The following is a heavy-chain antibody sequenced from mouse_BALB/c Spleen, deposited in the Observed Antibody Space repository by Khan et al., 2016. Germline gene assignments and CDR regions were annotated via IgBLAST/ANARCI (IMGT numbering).Heavy chain of an antibody. J-gene: IGHJ4*01. Sequence: VQLQQSGPELVKPGASVKMSCKASGYTFTSYVMHWVKQKPGQGLEWIGYINPYNDGTKYNENLKGKATLTSAKSSSTAYLELSSLTSEDSAVYYCARGDYAMDYWGQGTSVTVSS. V-gene: IGHV1S136*01. CDR3: ARGDYAMDY. CDR2: INPYNDGT. CDR1: GYTFTSYV.